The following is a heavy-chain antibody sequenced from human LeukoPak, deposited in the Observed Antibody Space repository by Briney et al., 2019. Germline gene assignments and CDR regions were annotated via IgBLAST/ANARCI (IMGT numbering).Heavy chain of an antibody. D-gene: IGHD3-22*01. Sequence: GGSLRLSCAASGFTFSSYGMHWVRQSPGKGLDWVAFIRNDGNKKNYAESVKGRFTISRDNSRNTLYLQMDSLSAEDTAVYYCVKVDTWGQGTLVTVSS. V-gene: IGHV3-30*02. J-gene: IGHJ4*02. CDR2: IRNDGNKK. CDR3: VKVDT. CDR1: GFTFSSYG.